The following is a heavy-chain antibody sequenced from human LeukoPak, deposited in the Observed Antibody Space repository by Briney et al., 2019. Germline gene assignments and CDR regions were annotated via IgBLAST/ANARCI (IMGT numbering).Heavy chain of an antibody. Sequence: GGALRLSCAASGFTFSSYAMHWVRQAPGKGLEWGAVISYDGSNKYYADSVKGRFTISRDNSKNTLYLQMTSLRAEDTAVYYCASPRGSYADYWGQGTLVTVSS. CDR1: GFTFSSYA. V-gene: IGHV3-30*04. CDR3: ASPRGSYADY. D-gene: IGHD1-26*01. J-gene: IGHJ4*02. CDR2: ISYDGSNK.